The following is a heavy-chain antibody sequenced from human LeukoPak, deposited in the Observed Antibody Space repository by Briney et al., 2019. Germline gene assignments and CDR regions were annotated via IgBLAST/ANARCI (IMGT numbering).Heavy chain of an antibody. CDR3: AKGTPRGIAARPYYFDY. Sequence: SGGSLRLSCAASGFTFSSYGMHWVRQAPGKGLEWVAVISYDGSNKYYADSVKGRFTISRDNSKNTLYLQMNSLRAEDTAVYYCAKGTPRGIAARPYYFDYWGQGTLVTVSS. J-gene: IGHJ4*02. D-gene: IGHD6-6*01. CDR1: GFTFSSYG. CDR2: ISYDGSNK. V-gene: IGHV3-30*18.